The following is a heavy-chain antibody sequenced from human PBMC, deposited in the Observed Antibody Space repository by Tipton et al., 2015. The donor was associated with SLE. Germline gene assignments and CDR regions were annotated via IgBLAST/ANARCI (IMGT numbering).Heavy chain of an antibody. J-gene: IGHJ4*02. CDR2: IYTSGST. V-gene: IGHV4-4*07. Sequence: TLSLTCAVYGGSFSGYYWSWIRQPAGKGLEWIGRIYTSGSTNYNPSLKSRVTMSVDTSKNQFSLKLSSVTAADTAVYYCARETTVTTYFDYWGQGTLVTVSS. CDR1: GGSFSGYY. D-gene: IGHD4-17*01. CDR3: ARETTVTTYFDY.